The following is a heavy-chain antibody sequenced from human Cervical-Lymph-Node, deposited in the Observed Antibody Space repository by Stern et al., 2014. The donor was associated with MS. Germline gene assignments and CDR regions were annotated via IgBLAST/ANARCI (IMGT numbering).Heavy chain of an antibody. J-gene: IGHJ3*01. CDR2: INPKRGAT. D-gene: IGHD3-3*01. Sequence: VQLVESGAEVKRPGASVKVSCKTSGYTFTGSFMYWGRQAPGQGLEWMGRINPKRGATDYAEKFEGRVTLTRDTAITTAYMEVIRLTSDDTAVYYCARGPKFGAFDVWGQGTVITVS. CDR3: ARGPKFGAFDV. CDR1: GYTFTGSF. V-gene: IGHV1-2*06.